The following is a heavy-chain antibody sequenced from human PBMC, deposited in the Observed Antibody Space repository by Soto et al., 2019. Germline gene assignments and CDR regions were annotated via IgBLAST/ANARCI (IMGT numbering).Heavy chain of an antibody. CDR3: ARDFPGESLAIHPSIDNYGGNGTYYYYYYGMDV. J-gene: IGHJ6*02. Sequence: GGSLRLSCAASGFTFSSYWMHWVRQAPGKGLVWVSRINSDGSSTSYADSVKGRFTISRDNAKNTLYLQMNSLRAEDTAVYYCARDFPGESLAIHPSIDNYGGNGTYYYYYYGMDVWGQGTTVTVSS. V-gene: IGHV3-74*01. CDR2: INSDGSST. CDR1: GFTFSSYW. D-gene: IGHD3-10*01.